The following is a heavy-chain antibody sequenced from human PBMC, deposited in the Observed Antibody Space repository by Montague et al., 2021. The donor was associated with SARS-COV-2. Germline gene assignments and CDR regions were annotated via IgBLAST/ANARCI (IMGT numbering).Heavy chain of an antibody. Sequence: ETLSLTCTVSGGSISSYYWSWIRQPPGRGLQWIGYISYSGSTNYNPSLKSRVTISVDTSKNQFSLKLSSVAAADTAVYYCARFPTSYYYDSKAAPATPDAFDIWGQGTMVTVSS. CDR1: GGSISSYY. V-gene: IGHV4-59*08. J-gene: IGHJ3*02. D-gene: IGHD3-22*01. CDR2: ISYSGST. CDR3: ARFPTSYYYDSKAAPATPDAFDI.